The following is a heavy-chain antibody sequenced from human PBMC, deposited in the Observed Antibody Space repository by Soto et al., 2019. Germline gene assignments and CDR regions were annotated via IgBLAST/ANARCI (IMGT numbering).Heavy chain of an antibody. CDR2: INHSGST. J-gene: IGHJ4*02. Sequence: SETLSLTCAVYGGSFSGYYWSWIRQPPGKGLEWIGEINHSGSTNYNPSLKSRVTISVDTSKNQFSLKLSSVTAADTAVYYCARNAHGSGSYYPRSKNTYFDYWGQGTLVTVSS. CDR1: GGSFSGYY. V-gene: IGHV4-34*01. CDR3: ARNAHGSGSYYPRSKNTYFDY. D-gene: IGHD3-10*01.